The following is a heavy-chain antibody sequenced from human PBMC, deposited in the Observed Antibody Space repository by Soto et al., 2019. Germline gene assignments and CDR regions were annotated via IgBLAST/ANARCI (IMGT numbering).Heavy chain of an antibody. D-gene: IGHD3-3*01. CDR2: ISAYDGKT. CDR3: ARDPHEFWTSYWFDP. Sequence: VASVKVSCKTSGYPFNTYGINWVRQAPGQGLELMGWISAYDGKTMYAEKFQGRVTMTTDTSTSTAYMELRSLRSDDTAIYYCARDPHEFWTSYWFDPWGQGTPVTVSS. CDR1: GYPFNTYG. V-gene: IGHV1-18*01. J-gene: IGHJ5*02.